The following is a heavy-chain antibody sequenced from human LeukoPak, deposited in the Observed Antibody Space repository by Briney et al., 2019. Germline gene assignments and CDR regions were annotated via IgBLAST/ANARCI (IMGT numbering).Heavy chain of an antibody. CDR2: IYTSGST. CDR3: ARIGTAMIDY. Sequence: PSETLSLTCTVSGGSISSGSYYWSWIRQPAGKGLEWIGRIYTSGSTNYNPSLKSRVIISADTSNNEFSLKLSSVTAVDTAVYYCARIGTAMIDYWGQGTLVTVSS. D-gene: IGHD5-18*01. J-gene: IGHJ4*02. V-gene: IGHV4-61*02. CDR1: GGSISSGSYY.